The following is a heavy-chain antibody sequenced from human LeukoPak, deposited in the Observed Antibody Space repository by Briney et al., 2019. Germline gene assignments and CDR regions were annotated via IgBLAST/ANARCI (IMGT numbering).Heavy chain of an antibody. J-gene: IGHJ4*02. CDR3: ARGGVPTYYDI. Sequence: SETLSLTCTVSGGSISSSSYYWGWIRQPPGKGLEWIGSIYYSGSTYYNPSLKSRVTISVDKSKNQFSLKLSSVTAADTAVYYCARGGVPTYYDIWGQGTLVTVSS. CDR2: IYYSGST. D-gene: IGHD3-9*01. CDR1: GGSISSSSYY. V-gene: IGHV4-39*07.